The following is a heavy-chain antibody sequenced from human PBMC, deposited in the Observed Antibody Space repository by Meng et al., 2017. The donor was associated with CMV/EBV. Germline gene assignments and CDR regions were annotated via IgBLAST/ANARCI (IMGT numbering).Heavy chain of an antibody. CDR3: AKVRRVVTKGSDYGMDA. V-gene: IGHV3-33*06. Sequence: GGSLRLSCAASGFTFSSYGMHWVRQAPGKGLEWVAVIWYDGSNKYYADSVKGRFTISRDNSKNTLYLQMNSLRAEDTAVYYCAKVRRVVTKGSDYGMDAWGQGTTVTVSS. J-gene: IGHJ6*02. CDR1: GFTFSSYG. CDR2: IWYDGSNK. D-gene: IGHD3-3*01.